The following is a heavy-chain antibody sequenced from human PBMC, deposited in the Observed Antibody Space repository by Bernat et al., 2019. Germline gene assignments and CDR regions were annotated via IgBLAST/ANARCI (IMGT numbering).Heavy chain of an antibody. J-gene: IGHJ4*02. V-gene: IGHV3-33*01. CDR3: ARGVYYYDSSGYGAFDY. Sequence: QVQLVESGGGVVQPGRSLRLSCAASGFTFISYGMHWVRQAPGKGLEWVAVIWYDGSNKYYADSVKGRFTISRDNSKNTLYLQMNSLRAEDTAVYYCARGVYYYDSSGYGAFDYWGQGTLVTVSS. CDR2: IWYDGSNK. D-gene: IGHD3-22*01. CDR1: GFTFISYG.